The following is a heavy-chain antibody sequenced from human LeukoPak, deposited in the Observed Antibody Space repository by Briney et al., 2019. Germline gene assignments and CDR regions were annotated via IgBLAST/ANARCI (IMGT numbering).Heavy chain of an antibody. D-gene: IGHD6-19*01. J-gene: IGHJ3*02. Sequence: ASVKVSCKASGGTYSSYAISWVRQAPGQGLEWMGRIIPIFGTANYAQKFQGRVTITMDESTSTAYMELSSLRSEDTAMYYSAREGRQWLVRGYAFDIWGQGTMVTVSS. CDR3: AREGRQWLVRGYAFDI. CDR2: IIPIFGTA. V-gene: IGHV1-69*05. CDR1: GGTYSSYA.